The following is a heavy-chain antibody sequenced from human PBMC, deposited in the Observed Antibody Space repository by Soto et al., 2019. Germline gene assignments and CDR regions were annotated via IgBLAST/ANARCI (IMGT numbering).Heavy chain of an antibody. Sequence: GGSLRLSCAASGFTFTRYSMNWVRQAPGKGLEWVSSISSTTNYIYYGDSMKGRSTISRDNAKNSLYLEMNSLRAEDTAVYYCARESEDLTSNFDYWGQGTLVTVSS. V-gene: IGHV3-21*06. J-gene: IGHJ4*02. CDR2: ISSTTNYI. CDR1: GFTFTRYS. CDR3: ARESEDLTSNFDY.